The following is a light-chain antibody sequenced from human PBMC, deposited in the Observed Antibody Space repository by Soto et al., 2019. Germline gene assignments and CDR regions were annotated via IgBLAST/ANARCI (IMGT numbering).Light chain of an antibody. CDR1: QSLDSW. V-gene: IGKV1-5*03. CDR3: QQYHSFST. J-gene: IGKJ1*01. Sequence: DIQMTQSPSTLSASVEDRVTITCRASQSLDSWLAWYQQKPGKPPKLLIYKTSILEFGVPSRFSGSGSGTLFTITISILQPDDFATYYCQQYHSFSTFGQGTKVEIK. CDR2: KTS.